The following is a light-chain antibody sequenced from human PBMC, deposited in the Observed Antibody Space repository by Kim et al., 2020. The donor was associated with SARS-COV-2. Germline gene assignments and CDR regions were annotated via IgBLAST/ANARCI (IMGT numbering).Light chain of an antibody. Sequence: GERGNITAPASRSVSIFLACHQQAPGQVPRRLICDASKGAAGIPTRFSGSGAGTDFTLTIDNLQPEYFAVYYCQKRDGWPPGSLTFVGGTKVYIK. CDR2: DAS. CDR3: QKRDGWPPGSLT. J-gene: IGKJ4*01. V-gene: IGKV3-11*01. CDR1: RSVSIF.